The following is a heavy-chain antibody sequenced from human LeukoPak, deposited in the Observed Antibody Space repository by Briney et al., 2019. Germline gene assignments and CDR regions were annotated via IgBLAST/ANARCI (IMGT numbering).Heavy chain of an antibody. J-gene: IGHJ4*02. V-gene: IGHV4-34*01. CDR2: INHSGNT. CDR3: ARGPYASDAGY. Sequence: SETLSLTCAVYGGSFSGYYWSWIRQPPGKGLEWIGEINHSGNTNYNPSLKSRVTISVDSSKDQFSLKLSSVTAADTAVYYCARGPYASDAGYWGQGTLVTVSS. D-gene: IGHD2-2*01. CDR1: GGSFSGYY.